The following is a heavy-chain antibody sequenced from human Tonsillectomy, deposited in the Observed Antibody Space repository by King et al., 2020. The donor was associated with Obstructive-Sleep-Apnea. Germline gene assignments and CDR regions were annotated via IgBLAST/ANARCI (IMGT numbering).Heavy chain of an antibody. D-gene: IGHD5-12*01. V-gene: IGHV1-69*04. CDR1: GGTFSSYA. J-gene: IGHJ5*02. CDR2: IIPILGIA. CDR3: AKDLRVPSGYDVQWSSWFDP. Sequence: QLVQSGAEVKKPGSSVKVSCKASGGTFSSYAISWVRQAPGQGLEWMGRIIPILGIANYAQKFQGRVTITADKSTSTAYMELSSLRSEDTAMYYCAKDLRVPSGYDVQWSSWFDPWGQGTLVTVSS.